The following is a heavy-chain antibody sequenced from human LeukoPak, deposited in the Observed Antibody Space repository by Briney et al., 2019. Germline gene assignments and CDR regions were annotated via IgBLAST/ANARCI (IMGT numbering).Heavy chain of an antibody. CDR2: IRQDGSAK. D-gene: IGHD3-10*01. Sequence: GGSLRLSCAASGFTFSSFWMTWVRQAPGKGLEWVANIRQDGSAKYYVDSVKGRFTISRDNAKNSLCLQLNSPRADDTAVYYCARDYYASGSHDSWGQGALVTVSS. J-gene: IGHJ4*02. V-gene: IGHV3-7*04. CDR3: ARDYYASGSHDS. CDR1: GFTFSSFW.